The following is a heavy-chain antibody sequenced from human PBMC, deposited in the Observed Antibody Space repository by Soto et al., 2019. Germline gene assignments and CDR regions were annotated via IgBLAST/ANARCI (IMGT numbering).Heavy chain of an antibody. CDR3: ARPHYDSNTFYYFFDY. V-gene: IGHV4-34*12. J-gene: IGHJ4*02. CDR2: IFHGGST. CDR1: GGSFSGYF. Sequence: SETLSLTCAVYGGSFSGYFWSWIRQPPGKVLEWIGEIFHGGSTNYSPSLKSRVTISVDTSKNQFSLELSSVTAADTAVYYCARPHYDSNTFYYFFDYWGQGTLVTVSS. D-gene: IGHD3-22*01.